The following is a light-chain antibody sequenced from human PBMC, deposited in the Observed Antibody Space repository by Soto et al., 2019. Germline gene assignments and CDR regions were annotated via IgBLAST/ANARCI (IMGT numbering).Light chain of an antibody. CDR2: GAS. V-gene: IGKV3-20*01. J-gene: IGKJ1*01. CDR3: HQYDTIVQT. Sequence: EIVLTQSPGTLSLSPGERATLSCRASQSVSSSYLAWYQQKPGQAPRLLIYGASSRATGIPDRFSGSGSGTDFTITISRLEPEDFEVYYCHQYDTIVQTFGQGTKVDIK. CDR1: QSVSSSY.